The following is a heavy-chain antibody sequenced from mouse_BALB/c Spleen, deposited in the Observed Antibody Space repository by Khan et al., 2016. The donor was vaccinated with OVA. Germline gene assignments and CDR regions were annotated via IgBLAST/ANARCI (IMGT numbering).Heavy chain of an antibody. V-gene: IGHV3-2*02. CDR1: GYSITSGYG. CDR3: ARTARIKY. J-gene: IGHJ2*01. D-gene: IGHD1-2*01. Sequence: EVQLQESGPGLVKPSQSLSLTCTVTGYSITSGYGWNWLRQFPGNKLECTGYISYSGSTNYNPSLKSRISISRDKSKNQFFLQLNSVNTEDTATYYCARTARIKYWGQGTTLTVSA. CDR2: ISYSGST.